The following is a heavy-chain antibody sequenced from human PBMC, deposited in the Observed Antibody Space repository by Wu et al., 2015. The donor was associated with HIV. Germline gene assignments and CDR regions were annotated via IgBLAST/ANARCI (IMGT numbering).Heavy chain of an antibody. CDR2: ISARNGNT. D-gene: IGHD3-22*01. J-gene: IGHJ4*02. CDR1: GGTFSTYA. V-gene: IGHV1-18*01. Sequence: QVQLVQSGAEVKKPGSSVRVSCKASGGTFSTYAINWVRQAPGEGLEWMGWISARNGNTKYGQKFKARLTLTTDAASSTAYMELKSLRSDDTAVYFCARGHYYDSSSSPMYWGPGTRVTVSS. CDR3: ARGHYYDSSSSPMY.